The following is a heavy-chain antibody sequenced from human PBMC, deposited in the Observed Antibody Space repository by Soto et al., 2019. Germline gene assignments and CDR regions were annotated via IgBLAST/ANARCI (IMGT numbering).Heavy chain of an antibody. D-gene: IGHD3-16*01. J-gene: IGHJ6*02. CDR3: ARVRSPVITVYYYGRDC. Sequence: PVQSQTISCTGSGYNFTSSWIGWEHQMQRKGLEWMGMIYPGDADTRSSRSFQGQGICSADKSISTAYLQWSSQKTSDTAMYYRARVRSPVITVYYYGRDCLDQGTTVTVSS. CDR2: IYPGDADT. V-gene: IGHV5-51*07. CDR1: GYNFTSSW.